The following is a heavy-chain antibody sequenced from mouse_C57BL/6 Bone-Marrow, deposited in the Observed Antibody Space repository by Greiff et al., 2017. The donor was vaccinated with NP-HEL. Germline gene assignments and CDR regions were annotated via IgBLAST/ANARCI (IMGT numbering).Heavy chain of an antibody. J-gene: IGHJ4*01. Sequence: EVQGVESGGGLVKPGGSLKLSCAASGFTFSSYAMSWVRQTPEKRLEWVATISDGGSYTYYPDNVKGRFTISRDNAKNNLYLQMSHLKSEDTAMYYCAREYYEYDGDYYAMDYWGQGTSVTVSS. V-gene: IGHV5-4*01. CDR3: AREYYEYDGDYYAMDY. D-gene: IGHD2-4*01. CDR2: ISDGGSYT. CDR1: GFTFSSYA.